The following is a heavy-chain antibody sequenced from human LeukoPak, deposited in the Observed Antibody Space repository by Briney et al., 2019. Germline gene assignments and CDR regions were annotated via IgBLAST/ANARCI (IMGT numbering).Heavy chain of an antibody. CDR3: ASGIAAAGTGDY. CDR2: IRYDGSNK. CDR1: GFTFSGSG. Sequence: PGGSLRLSCAASGFTFSGSGMHWVRQAPGKGLEWVTFIRYDGSNKYYTDSVKGRFTISRDNSKNTLYLQMDSLRAEDTAVYYCASGIAAAGTGDYWGQGTLVTVSS. J-gene: IGHJ4*02. D-gene: IGHD6-13*01. V-gene: IGHV3-30*02.